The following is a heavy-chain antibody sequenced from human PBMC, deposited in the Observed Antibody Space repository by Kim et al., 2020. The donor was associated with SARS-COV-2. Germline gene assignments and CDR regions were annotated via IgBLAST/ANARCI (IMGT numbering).Heavy chain of an antibody. V-gene: IGHV3-30*18. D-gene: IGHD3-3*01. J-gene: IGHJ6*02. CDR1: GFTFSSYG. Sequence: GGSLRLSCAASGFTFSSYGMHWVRQAPGKGLEWVAVISYDGSNKYYADSVKGRFTISRDNSKNTLYLQMNSLRAEDTAVYYCAKDLGYYDFWSGYTKYYYYYGMDVWGQGTTVTVSS. CDR2: ISYDGSNK. CDR3: AKDLGYYDFWSGYTKYYYYYGMDV.